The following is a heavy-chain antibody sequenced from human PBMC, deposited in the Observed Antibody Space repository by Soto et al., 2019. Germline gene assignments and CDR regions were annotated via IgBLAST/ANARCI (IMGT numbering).Heavy chain of an antibody. D-gene: IGHD6-13*01. CDR3: ARASLSSWYEGFHWFAP. V-gene: IGHV4-59*01. Sequence: SETLSLTCTVSGGSISSYYWSWIRQPPGKGLEWIGYIYYSGSTNYNPSLKSRVTISVDTSKNQFSLKLSSVTAADTAVYYCARASLSSWYEGFHWFAPWGQGTLVPVSS. J-gene: IGHJ5*02. CDR2: IYYSGST. CDR1: GGSISSYY.